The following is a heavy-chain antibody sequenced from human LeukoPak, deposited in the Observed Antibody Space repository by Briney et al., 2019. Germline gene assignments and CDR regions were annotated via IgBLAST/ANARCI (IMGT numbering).Heavy chain of an antibody. CDR3: ARIRGTESGLSHFDS. CDR1: GGTLSSYP. J-gene: IGHJ4*02. Sequence: SVKVSCKASGGTLSSYPICWVRQAPGQGLECMGRIIPVLGIANYAQTFQGRVTITADKSSSTAYMELSSLRSEDTAVYYCARIRGTESGLSHFDSWGPGTLVSVSS. V-gene: IGHV1-69*02. CDR2: IIPVLGIA. D-gene: IGHD2-8*02.